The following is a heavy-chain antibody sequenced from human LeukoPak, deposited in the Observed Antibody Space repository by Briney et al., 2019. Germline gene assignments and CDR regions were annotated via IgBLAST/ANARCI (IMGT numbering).Heavy chain of an antibody. V-gene: IGHV4-61*05. D-gene: IGHD4-17*01. Sequence: PSETLSLTCTVSGGSISSSSYYWGWIRQPPGKGLEWIGYIYYSGSTNYNPSLKSRVTISVDTSKNQFSLKLSSVTAADTAVYYCARVSDDYGDYYFDYWGQGTLVTVSS. J-gene: IGHJ4*02. CDR1: GGSISSSSYY. CDR3: ARVSDDYGDYYFDY. CDR2: IYYSGST.